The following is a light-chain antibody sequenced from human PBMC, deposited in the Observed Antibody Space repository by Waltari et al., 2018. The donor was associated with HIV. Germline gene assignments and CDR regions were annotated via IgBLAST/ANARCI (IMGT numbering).Light chain of an antibody. J-gene: IGKJ3*01. V-gene: IGKV1-39*01. CDR3: QQSYSSPT. CDR1: QNIKNY. Sequence: DIQMTQSPSSLSASIGDRVPITCRTSQNIKNYLNWYQQKPGKAPKMLIYTATTLQSGVSSRFNGSGSGTDFTLTITGLEPEDFALYFCQQSYSSPTFGPGTTVDVK. CDR2: TAT.